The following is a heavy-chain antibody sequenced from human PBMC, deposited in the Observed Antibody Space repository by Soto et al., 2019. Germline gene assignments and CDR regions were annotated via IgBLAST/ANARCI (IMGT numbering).Heavy chain of an antibody. J-gene: IGHJ4*02. Sequence: EVQLVESGGDLVQRGGSLRLSCAASGFTFNIYSMNWVRQAPGKGLEWFSYITSDTKTIKYADSVKGRITISRDNAKNSVYLQMNSLRDEDTAVYYCARSVEGHFDYWGQGTVVTVSS. CDR2: ITSDTKTI. V-gene: IGHV3-48*02. D-gene: IGHD6-19*01. CDR1: GFTFNIYS. CDR3: ARSVEGHFDY.